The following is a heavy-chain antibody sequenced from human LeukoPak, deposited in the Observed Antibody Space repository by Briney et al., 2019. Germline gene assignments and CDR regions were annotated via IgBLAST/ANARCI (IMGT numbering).Heavy chain of an antibody. CDR2: IYYGGSS. Sequence: SETLSLTCTVSGGSISSSSYYWGWIRQPPGKGLEWIGSIYYGGSSYYNPSLKSRVTMSVDTSENHFSLKLSSVTAADTAVYYCASHYGGDSGHFDYWGQGTLVTVSS. CDR1: GGSISSSSYY. CDR3: ASHYGGDSGHFDY. D-gene: IGHD4-23*01. V-gene: IGHV4-39*02. J-gene: IGHJ4*02.